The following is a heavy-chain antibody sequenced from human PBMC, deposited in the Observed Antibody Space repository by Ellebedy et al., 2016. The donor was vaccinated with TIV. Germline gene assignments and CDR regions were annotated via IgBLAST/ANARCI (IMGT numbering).Heavy chain of an antibody. V-gene: IGHV3-23*01. CDR3: ARDQGWAYPGSTRFDY. CDR1: GFTFSKYA. J-gene: IGHJ4*03. Sequence: GESLKISCAASGFTFSKYAMSWVRQGPGKGLEWLSIIRDRGDSTNYADSVRGRFTISRDNSKNSLYLQMSSLRAEDTAVYYCARDQGWAYPGSTRFDYWGQGTLVTVSS. D-gene: IGHD1/OR15-1a*01. CDR2: IRDRGDST.